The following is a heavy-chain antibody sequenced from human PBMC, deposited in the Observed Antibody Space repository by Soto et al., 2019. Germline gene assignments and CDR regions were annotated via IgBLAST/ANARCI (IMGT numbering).Heavy chain of an antibody. CDR3: AKGPAIVLVPAAMNYYYGMDV. Sequence: GGSLRLSCAASGFTFSSYGMHWVRQAPGKGLEWVAVISYDGSNKYYADSVKGRFTISRDNSKNTLYLQMDSLRAEDTAVYYCAKGPAIVLVPAAMNYYYGMDVWGQGTTVTVAS. CDR1: GFTFSSYG. CDR2: ISYDGSNK. D-gene: IGHD2-2*01. V-gene: IGHV3-30*18. J-gene: IGHJ6*02.